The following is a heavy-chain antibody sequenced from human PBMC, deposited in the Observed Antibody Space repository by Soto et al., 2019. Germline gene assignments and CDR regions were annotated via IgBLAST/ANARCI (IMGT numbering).Heavy chain of an antibody. CDR1: GFTFSSYD. J-gene: IGHJ6*03. D-gene: IGHD5-12*01. CDR3: ARGGYDFYYYYYMDV. Sequence: PGGSLILSCAASGFTFSSYDMHWVRQATGKGLEWVSAIGTAGDTYYPGSVKGRFTISRENAKNSLYLQMNSLRAGDTAVYYCARGGYDFYYYYYMDVWGKGTTVTVSS. CDR2: IGTAGDT. V-gene: IGHV3-13*01.